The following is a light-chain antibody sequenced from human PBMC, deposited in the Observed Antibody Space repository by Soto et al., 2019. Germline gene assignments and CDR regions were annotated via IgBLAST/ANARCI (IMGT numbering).Light chain of an antibody. CDR3: QHWKDYSWT. Sequence: DIHITQSPSTLSASVGDRVTITCRASQSIGIWLTWYQQKPGKAPNPLIYKTSRLETGVPSRFSGSGSGTEITLAISSLYPDDFATYYCQHWKDYSWTVGQGTKVEVK. CDR1: QSIGIW. J-gene: IGKJ1*01. CDR2: KTS. V-gene: IGKV1-5*03.